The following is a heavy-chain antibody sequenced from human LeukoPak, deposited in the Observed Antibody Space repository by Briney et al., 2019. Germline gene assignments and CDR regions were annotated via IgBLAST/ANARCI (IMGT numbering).Heavy chain of an antibody. Sequence: GGSLRLSCAASGFTFSNLWMSWVRQAPGKGLKWVANIKQDGSEKYYVDSVKGRLTISRDNAQNSLYLQMNSLRAEDTAIYYCATSTAAAGTDWGQGTLVTVSS. CDR1: GFTFSNLW. V-gene: IGHV3-7*03. D-gene: IGHD6-13*01. CDR3: ATSTAAAGTD. J-gene: IGHJ4*02. CDR2: IKQDGSEK.